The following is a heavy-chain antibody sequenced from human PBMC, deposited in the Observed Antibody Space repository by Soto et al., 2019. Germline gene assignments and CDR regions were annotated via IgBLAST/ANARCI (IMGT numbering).Heavy chain of an antibody. V-gene: IGHV3-48*03. D-gene: IGHD2-21*01. Sequence: PGGSLRLSWAASGFTFSSYEMNWVRQAPGRGLEWVSYISSSGSTIYYADSVKGRFTISRDNAKNSLYLQMNSLRAEDTAVFYCAKDGEAGPSFFDFWGQGTLVTVSS. CDR1: GFTFSSYE. CDR3: AKDGEAGPSFFDF. CDR2: ISSSGSTI. J-gene: IGHJ4*02.